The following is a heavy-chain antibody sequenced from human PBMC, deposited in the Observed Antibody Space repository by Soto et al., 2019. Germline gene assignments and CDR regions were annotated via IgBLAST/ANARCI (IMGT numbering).Heavy chain of an antibody. D-gene: IGHD6-6*01. Sequence: GASVKVSCKASGGTFSSYAISWVRQAPGQGLEWMGGIIPIFGTANYAQKFQGRVTITADESTSTAYMELSSLRSEDTAVYYCARGGRYSSSSWAYYYYYGMDVWGQGTTVTVSS. J-gene: IGHJ6*02. CDR1: GGTFSSYA. CDR3: ARGGRYSSSSWAYYYYYGMDV. CDR2: IIPIFGTA. V-gene: IGHV1-69*13.